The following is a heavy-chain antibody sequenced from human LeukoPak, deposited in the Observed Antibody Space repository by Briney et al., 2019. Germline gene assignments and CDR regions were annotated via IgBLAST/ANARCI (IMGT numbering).Heavy chain of an antibody. D-gene: IGHD3-22*01. Sequence: SETLSLTCAVSGGSISRSGYSWSWIRQPPGKGLDWIAYIYYTGSTYYNPSLKSRVTISLDTSKNQFSLKLTSVTAADTAEYYCARGGDSSGYEGRFDPWGQGTLVTVSS. CDR1: GGSISRSGYS. V-gene: IGHV4-30-4*07. J-gene: IGHJ5*02. CDR3: ARGGDSSGYEGRFDP. CDR2: IYYTGST.